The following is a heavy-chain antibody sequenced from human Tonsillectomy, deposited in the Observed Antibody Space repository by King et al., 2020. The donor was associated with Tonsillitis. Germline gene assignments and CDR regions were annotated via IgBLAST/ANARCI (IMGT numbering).Heavy chain of an antibody. Sequence: DVQLVESGAEVKKPGESLKISCKGSGYSFTRYWIGWVRQMPGRGLEWMGLIYPGSSDTRYNPSFQVQVTISADKSSSTAYLQWSGLKASDTAMYYCARRPACWSESSLDYWGQGTPVTVSS. CDR2: IYPGSSDT. CDR1: GYSFTRYW. D-gene: IGHD3-3*01. J-gene: IGHJ4*02. CDR3: ARRPACWSESSLDY. V-gene: IGHV5-51*01.